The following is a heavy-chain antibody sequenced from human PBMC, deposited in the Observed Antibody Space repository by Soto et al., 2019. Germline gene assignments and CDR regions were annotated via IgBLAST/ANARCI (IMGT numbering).Heavy chain of an antibody. CDR2: ISSSSSYI. Sequence: GSLRLSCSASGFSFSSYSMNWVRHAPGKGLEWVSSISSSSSYIYYADSVKGRFTISRDNAKNSLYLQMNSLRAEDTAVYYCARSTKGRTWKCGDAFNIWGQGTRVTVSS. V-gene: IGHV3-21*01. D-gene: IGHD2-8*01. J-gene: IGHJ3*02. CDR1: GFSFSSYS. CDR3: ARSTKGRTWKCGDAFNI.